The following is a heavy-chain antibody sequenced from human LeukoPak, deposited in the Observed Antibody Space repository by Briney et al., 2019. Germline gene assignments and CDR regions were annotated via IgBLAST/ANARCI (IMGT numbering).Heavy chain of an antibody. CDR3: ARDLRWSETNFDY. J-gene: IGHJ4*02. CDR2: INPDSGGT. V-gene: IGHV1-2*02. D-gene: IGHD4-23*01. Sequence: GASVKVSCKASGYTFTGYNIYWVRQAPGQGLEWMGRINPDSGGTNYAQKFQGRVTMTRDTSISSAYMDLSRLTSDDTAVYYCARDLRWSETNFDYWGQGTLVTVSS. CDR1: GYTFTGYN.